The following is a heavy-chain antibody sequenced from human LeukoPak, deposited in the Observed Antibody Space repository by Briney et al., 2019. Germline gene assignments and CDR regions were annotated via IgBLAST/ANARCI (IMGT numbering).Heavy chain of an antibody. CDR3: AIGMYSGSYPGDY. J-gene: IGHJ4*02. Sequence: SETLSLTCTVSGGSISSYYWSWIRQPPGKGLEWIGYIYHSGSTYYNPSLKSRVTISVDRSKNQFSLKLSSVTAADTAVYYCAIGMYSGSYPGDYWGQGTLVTVSS. CDR2: IYHSGST. D-gene: IGHD1-26*01. V-gene: IGHV4-59*12. CDR1: GGSISSYY.